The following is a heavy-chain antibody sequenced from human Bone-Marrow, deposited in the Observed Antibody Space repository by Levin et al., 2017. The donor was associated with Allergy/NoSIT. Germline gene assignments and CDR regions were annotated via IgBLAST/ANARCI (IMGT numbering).Heavy chain of an antibody. CDR2: IYYSGST. CDR1: GASISSFY. D-gene: IGHD2-2*01. V-gene: IGHV4-59*08. CDR3: ARQAVPAAMNGFDS. J-gene: IGHJ5*01. Sequence: GSLRLSCTVSGASISSFYWSWIRQPPGKGLEWIGYIYYSGSTNYSPSLKSRVSMSADMARNQVYLTMSSVTAADTAVYYCARQAVPAAMNGFDSWGQGTLVTVSS.